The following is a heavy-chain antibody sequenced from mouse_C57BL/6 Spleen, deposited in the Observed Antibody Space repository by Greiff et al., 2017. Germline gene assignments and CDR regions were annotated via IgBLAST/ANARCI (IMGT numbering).Heavy chain of an antibody. D-gene: IGHD2-2*01. J-gene: IGHJ2*01. CDR1: GFNIKDYY. Sequence: EVQLQQSGAELVRPGASVKLSCTASGFNIKDYYMHWVKQRPEQGLEWIGRIDPEDGDTEYAPKFQGKATMTADTSSNTAYLQLSSLTSEDTAVYYGPQSTMVTTDGPFDHGGQGTTLTVSS. V-gene: IGHV14-1*01. CDR2: IDPEDGDT. CDR3: PQSTMVTTDGPFDH.